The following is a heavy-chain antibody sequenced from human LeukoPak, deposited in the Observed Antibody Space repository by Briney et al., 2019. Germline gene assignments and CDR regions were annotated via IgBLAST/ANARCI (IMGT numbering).Heavy chain of an antibody. D-gene: IGHD3/OR15-3a*01. V-gene: IGHV3-11*04. Sequence: GGSLRLSCAASGFSFSDYYMSWIRRAPGKGLEWVSYISSSGSTIYYADSMKGRFTISRDNAKNSLYLQMNSLRAEDTAVYYCSRDLHHAFRIGYYPVDYWGQGTLVTVSS. CDR1: GFSFSDYY. CDR3: SRDLHHAFRIGYYPVDY. J-gene: IGHJ4*02. CDR2: ISSSGSTI.